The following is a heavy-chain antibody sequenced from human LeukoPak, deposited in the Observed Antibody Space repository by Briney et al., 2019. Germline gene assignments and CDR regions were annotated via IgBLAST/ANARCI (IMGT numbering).Heavy chain of an antibody. D-gene: IGHD1-26*01. CDR3: ARGSVGS. CDR2: ISSSASTI. Sequence: LSLTCTVSGGSISSSSYYWGWIRQPPGKGLEWVSYISSSASTIYYADSVKGRFTVSRDNAKNSLYLQMNSLRAEDTAVYYCARGSVGSWGQGTLVTVSS. V-gene: IGHV3-11*04. CDR1: GGSISSSSYY. J-gene: IGHJ5*02.